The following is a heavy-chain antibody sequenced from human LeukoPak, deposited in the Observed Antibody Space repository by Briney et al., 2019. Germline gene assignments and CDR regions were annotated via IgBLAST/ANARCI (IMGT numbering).Heavy chain of an antibody. D-gene: IGHD2-15*01. CDR2: ISGSGGST. CDR3: AKDPSHEGYCSGGSCYYHPVPTFDY. V-gene: IGHV3-23*01. Sequence: PGGSLRLSCAASGFTFSSYGMHWVRQAPGKGLEWVSAISGSGGSTYYADSVKGRFTISRDNSKNTLYLQMNSLRAEDTAVYYCAKDPSHEGYCSGGSCYYHPVPTFDYWGQGTLVTVSS. J-gene: IGHJ4*02. CDR1: GFTFSSYG.